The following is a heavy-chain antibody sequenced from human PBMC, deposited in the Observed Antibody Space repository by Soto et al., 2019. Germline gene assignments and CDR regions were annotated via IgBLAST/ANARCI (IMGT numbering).Heavy chain of an antibody. Sequence: GASVKVSCKASGYTFTSYDINWVRQATGQGLEWMGWMNPNSGNTGYAQKFQGRVTMTRNTSISTAYMELSSLRSEDTAVYYCARDITIFGVVNYYYGMDVWGQGTTVTVSS. CDR3: ARDITIFGVVNYYYGMDV. CDR1: GYTFTSYD. CDR2: MNPNSGNT. J-gene: IGHJ6*02. D-gene: IGHD3-3*01. V-gene: IGHV1-8*01.